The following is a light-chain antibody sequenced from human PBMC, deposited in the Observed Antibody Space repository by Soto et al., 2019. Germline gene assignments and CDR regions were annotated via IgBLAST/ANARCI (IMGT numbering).Light chain of an antibody. CDR1: QSVSSNY. CDR2: AAS. CDR3: QQRSNWPPIT. Sequence: EIVLTQSPGTLSLSPVERATLSCRASQSVSSNYLGWYQQKPGQAPRLLIYAASSRATGIPDRFSGSGSGTDFTLTISSLEPEDFAVYYCQQRSNWPPITFGQGTRLEIK. J-gene: IGKJ5*01. V-gene: IGKV3D-20*02.